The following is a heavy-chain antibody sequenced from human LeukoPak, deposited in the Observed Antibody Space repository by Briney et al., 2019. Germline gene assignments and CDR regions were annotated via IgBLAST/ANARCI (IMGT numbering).Heavy chain of an antibody. V-gene: IGHV3-66*03. CDR1: GFTLTTNY. CDR2: IYISGNT. D-gene: IGHD3-3*01. Sequence: GESLRLSRAASGFTLTTNYMTWVRQAPGKGLEWVSVIYISGNTYYTDSVKGRFTISRDNSKNTLYLQMNSLRPEDTAVYYCARDHLRGYIFMEVWGKGTTVTVSS. CDR3: ARDHLRGYIFMEV. J-gene: IGHJ6*03.